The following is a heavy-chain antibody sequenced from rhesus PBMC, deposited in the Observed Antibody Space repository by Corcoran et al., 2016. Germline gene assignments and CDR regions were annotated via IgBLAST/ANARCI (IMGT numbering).Heavy chain of an antibody. CDR2: IYGSGGST. D-gene: IGHD6-13*01. CDR3: ARRPSWNSSWSVILFRFDV. Sequence: QVQLQESGPAVVKPSETLSLPCAVSGGSISSSHWWSWIRPSPGKGLDWIGGIYGSGGSTEYNPSLKSRVTISIDTSKNQFSLKLSSVTAADTAVYYCARRPSWNSSWSVILFRFDVWGAGVLVTVSS. V-gene: IGHV4-93*02. J-gene: IGHJ5-1*01. CDR1: GGSISSSHW.